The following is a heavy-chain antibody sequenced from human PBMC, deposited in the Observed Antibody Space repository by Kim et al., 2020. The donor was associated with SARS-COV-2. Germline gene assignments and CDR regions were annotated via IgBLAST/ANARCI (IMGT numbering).Heavy chain of an antibody. CDR3: ARDRVWGDEYYFDY. D-gene: IGHD3-16*01. J-gene: IGHJ4*02. Sequence: AVSVKSRITINPDTSKNQFSLQLNSVTPEDTAVYYCARDRVWGDEYYFDYWGQGTLVTVSS. V-gene: IGHV6-1*01.